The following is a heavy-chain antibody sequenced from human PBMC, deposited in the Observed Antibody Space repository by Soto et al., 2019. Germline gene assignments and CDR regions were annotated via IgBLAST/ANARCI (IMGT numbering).Heavy chain of an antibody. D-gene: IGHD3-3*01. CDR1: GYTFTSYA. CDR2: INAGNGNT. CDR3: ARDPSRDFWSGYYPQEPYYYYGMDV. Sequence: ASVKVSCKASGYTFTSYAMHWVRQAPGQRLEWMGWINAGNGNTKYSQRFQGRVTITRDTSASTAYMELSSLRSEDTAVYYCARDPSRDFWSGYYPQEPYYYYGMDVWGQGTTVTVSS. V-gene: IGHV1-3*01. J-gene: IGHJ6*02.